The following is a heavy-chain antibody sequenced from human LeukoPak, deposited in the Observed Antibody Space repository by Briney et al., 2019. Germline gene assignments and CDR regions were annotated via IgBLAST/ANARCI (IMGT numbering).Heavy chain of an antibody. J-gene: IGHJ4*02. V-gene: IGHV1-46*01. Sequence: ASVKVSCKASGYTFTNYYLFWVRQAPGQGLEWMGVINPSGGSTSYAQKFQGRVTMTRDTSISTAYMELSRLRSDDTAVYYCARAHPGRLCSSTSCYGGLSDYFDYWGQGTLVTVSS. CDR2: INPSGGST. D-gene: IGHD2-2*01. CDR1: GYTFTNYY. CDR3: ARAHPGRLCSSTSCYGGLSDYFDY.